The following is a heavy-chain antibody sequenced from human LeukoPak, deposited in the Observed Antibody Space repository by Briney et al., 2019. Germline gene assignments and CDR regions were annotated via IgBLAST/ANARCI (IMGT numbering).Heavy chain of an antibody. CDR2: IYSRGST. CDR3: ARDSPYSSSWYPDY. V-gene: IGHV4-4*07. D-gene: IGHD6-13*01. J-gene: IGHJ4*02. Sequence: SETLSLTCTVSGGSISSYYWSWIRQPAGKGLEGIGRIYSRGSTNYNPSLKSRVTMSVDTSKNQFSLKLSSVTAADTAVYYCARDSPYSSSWYPDYWGQGTLVTVSS. CDR1: GGSISSYY.